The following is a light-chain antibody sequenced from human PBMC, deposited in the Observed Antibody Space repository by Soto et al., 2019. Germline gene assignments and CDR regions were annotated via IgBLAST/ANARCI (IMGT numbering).Light chain of an antibody. V-gene: IGLV2-23*01. J-gene: IGLJ2*01. CDR1: SSDVGCYNL. Sequence: QSALTQPASVSGSPGQSITISCTGTSSDVGCYNLVSWYQQHPGKAPKLMIYEGSKRPSGVSNRFSGSKSGNTASLTISGLQAEDEADYYCCSYAGSSSVVFGGGTKVTVL. CDR3: CSYAGSSSVV. CDR2: EGS.